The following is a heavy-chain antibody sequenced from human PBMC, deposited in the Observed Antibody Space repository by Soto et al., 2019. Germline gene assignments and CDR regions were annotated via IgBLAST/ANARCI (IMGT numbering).Heavy chain of an antibody. V-gene: IGHV6-1*01. CDR2: TYYRSKWYS. CDR3: ARGLAAGLYADTGFDC. D-gene: IGHD5-18*01. Sequence: SQTLSLTCAISGDRVSTNSAAWTWIRPSPSRGLEWLGRTYYRSKWYSDYAVSVKSRITINHDTSKNQFSLQLTSVTPEDTAVYYCARGLAAGLYADTGFDCWGQGTLVTVSS. CDR1: GDRVSTNSAA. J-gene: IGHJ4*02.